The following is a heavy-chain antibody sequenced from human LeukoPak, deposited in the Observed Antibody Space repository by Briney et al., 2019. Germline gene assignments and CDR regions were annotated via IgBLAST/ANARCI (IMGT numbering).Heavy chain of an antibody. V-gene: IGHV3-49*04. CDR3: TRDQTPYY. CDR2: IRSKIYGGTP. J-gene: IGHJ4*02. CDR1: GFTFSSYW. Sequence: PGGSLRLSCAASGFTFSSYWMSWVRQAPGKGLEWVGFIRSKIYGGTPEYAASVKGRFTISRDDSKGIAYLQMNSLKTEDTAVYYCTRDQTPYYWGQGTLATVSS.